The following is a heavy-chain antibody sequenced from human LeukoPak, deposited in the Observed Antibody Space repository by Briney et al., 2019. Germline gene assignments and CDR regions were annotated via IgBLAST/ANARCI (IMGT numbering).Heavy chain of an antibody. V-gene: IGHV3-30*02. J-gene: IGHJ4*02. CDR2: IRYDGSNK. Sequence: GGSLRLSCAASGFTFSSYGMHWVRQAPGKELEWVAFIRYDGSNKYYADSVKGRFTISRDNSMNTLYLQMTSLRVEDTAVYYCANWIEGRHEKFDYWGQGTLVTVSS. CDR1: GFTFSSYG. D-gene: IGHD1-1*01. CDR3: ANWIEGRHEKFDY.